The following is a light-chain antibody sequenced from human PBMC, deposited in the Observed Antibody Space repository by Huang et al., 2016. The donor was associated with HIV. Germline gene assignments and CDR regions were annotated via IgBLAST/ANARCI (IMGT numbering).Light chain of an antibody. CDR3: QQHNSWPRT. CDR1: QSVGRN. V-gene: IGKV3-15*01. Sequence: EIVMTQSPATLSVSPGERATLSCRASQSVGRNLAWYQQRRGQPPRLLIYAASTRATGIPARFSGSGSGTEFTLTVSSLQSEDFAVYYCQQHNSWPRTFGQGTRV. J-gene: IGKJ1*01. CDR2: AAS.